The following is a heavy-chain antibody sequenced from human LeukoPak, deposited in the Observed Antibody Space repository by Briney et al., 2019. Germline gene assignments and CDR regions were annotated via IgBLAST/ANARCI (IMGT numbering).Heavy chain of an antibody. D-gene: IGHD2-15*01. CDR2: INPSGGST. CDR1: GYTFTSYY. Sequence: GASVKVSCKASGYTFTSYYMHWVRQAPGQGLEWMGIINPSGGSTSYAQKFQGRVAMTRDTSTSTVYMELSSLRSEDTAVYYCARVSEPVVAAPLAFDIWGQGTMVTVSS. J-gene: IGHJ3*02. V-gene: IGHV1-46*01. CDR3: ARVSEPVVAAPLAFDI.